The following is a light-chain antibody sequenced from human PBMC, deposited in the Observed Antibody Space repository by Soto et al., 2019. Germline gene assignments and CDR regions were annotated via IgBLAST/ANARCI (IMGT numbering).Light chain of an antibody. J-gene: IGKJ4*01. V-gene: IGKV3-20*01. Sequence: EIVLTQSPGTLSLSTGERATLSCRASQSVSNNFLSWYQQKPGQAPRFLIYDASSRATGIPDRFSGGGSGTDFTLTISRLEPEDFAVYYCQQFSSYPLTFGGGTKVDIK. CDR2: DAS. CDR3: QQFSSYPLT. CDR1: QSVSNNF.